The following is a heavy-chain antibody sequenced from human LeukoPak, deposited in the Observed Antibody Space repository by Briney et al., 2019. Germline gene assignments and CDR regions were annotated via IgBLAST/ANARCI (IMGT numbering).Heavy chain of an antibody. J-gene: IGHJ4*02. V-gene: IGHV3-23*01. D-gene: IGHD1-26*01. CDR1: GFTFSSYA. CDR3: AKDRSIGTYYTFDH. CDR2: VSASGAMT. Sequence: GGSLRLSCVASGFTFSSYAMSWARQAPGKGLEWVSSVSASGAMTYYANSVKGRFTVSRDNSKKSLYLQMNSLTAADTAVYYCAKDRSIGTYYTFDHWGQGTLVSVSS.